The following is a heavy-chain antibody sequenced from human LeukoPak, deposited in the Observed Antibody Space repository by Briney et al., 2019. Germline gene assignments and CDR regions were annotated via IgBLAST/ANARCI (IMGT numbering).Heavy chain of an antibody. CDR1: GYSFTNYW. CDR2: IYPGDSDT. V-gene: IGHV5-51*01. J-gene: IGHJ3*02. CDR3: ARSGSLGTFDI. Sequence: GESLKISCKGSGYSFTNYWIGWVRQMPGKSLEWMGIIYPGDSDTRYSPSFQGQVTISADKAISTAYLQWSGLKASDTAIYYCARSGSLGTFDIWGQGTMDTVSS. D-gene: IGHD1-26*01.